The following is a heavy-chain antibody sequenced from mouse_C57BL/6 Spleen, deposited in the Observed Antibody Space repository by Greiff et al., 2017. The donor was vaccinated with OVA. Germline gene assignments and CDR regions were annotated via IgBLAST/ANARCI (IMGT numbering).Heavy chain of an antibody. J-gene: IGHJ1*03. CDR2: INPSNGGT. CDR1: GYTFTSYW. V-gene: IGHV1-53*01. Sequence: QVHVKQPGTELVKPGASVKLSCKASGYTFTSYWMHWVKQRPGQGLEWIGNINPSNGGTNYNEKFKSKATLTVDKSSSTAYMQLSSLTSEDSAVYYCAHDGLFWYFDVWGTGTTVTVSS. CDR3: AHDGLFWYFDV. D-gene: IGHD2-3*01.